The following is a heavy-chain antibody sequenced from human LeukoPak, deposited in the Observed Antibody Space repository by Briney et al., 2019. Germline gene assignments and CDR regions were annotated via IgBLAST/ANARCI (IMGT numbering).Heavy chain of an antibody. CDR1: GLTFSIYG. D-gene: IGHD3-22*01. CDR3: AKEKKYYYDGSGYPGYDY. Sequence: GGSLRLSCAAAGLTFSIYGMHWVRQAPGKGLEWVAFIRYDGSNKYYADSVKGRFTISRDNSKNTLYLQMNSLRVEDTAVYYCAKEKKYYYDGSGYPGYDYWGQGTLLTVSS. V-gene: IGHV3-30*02. J-gene: IGHJ4*02. CDR2: IRYDGSNK.